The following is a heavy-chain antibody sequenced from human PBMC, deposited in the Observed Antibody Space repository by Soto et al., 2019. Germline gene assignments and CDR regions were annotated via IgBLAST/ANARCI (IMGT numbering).Heavy chain of an antibody. V-gene: IGHV4-31*03. CDR1: GGSISSGGYY. Sequence: SETLSLTCTVSGGSISSGGYYWSWIRQHPGKGLEWIGYIYYSGSTYYNQSLKSRVTISVDTSKNEFSLKLSSVTAADTAVYYCARWCSGGSCRRNNWFDPWGQGTLVTVSS. J-gene: IGHJ5*02. D-gene: IGHD2-15*01. CDR3: ARWCSGGSCRRNNWFDP. CDR2: IYYSGST.